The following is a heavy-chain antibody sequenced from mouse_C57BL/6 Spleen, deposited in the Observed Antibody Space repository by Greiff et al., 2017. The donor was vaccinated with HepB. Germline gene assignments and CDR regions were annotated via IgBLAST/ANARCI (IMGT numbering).Heavy chain of an antibody. Sequence: QVQLKQSGAELVMPGASVKLSCKASGYTFTSYWMHWVKQRPGQGLEWIGEIDPSDSYTNYNQKFKGKSTLTVEKSSSTAYMQLSSLTSEDSAVYYCARSRITTVVDYYAMDYWGQGTSVTVSS. CDR2: IDPSDSYT. V-gene: IGHV1-69*01. CDR3: ARSRITTVVDYYAMDY. CDR1: GYTFTSYW. D-gene: IGHD1-1*01. J-gene: IGHJ4*01.